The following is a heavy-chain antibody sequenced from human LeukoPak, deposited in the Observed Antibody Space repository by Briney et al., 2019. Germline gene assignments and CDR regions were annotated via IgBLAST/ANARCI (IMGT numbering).Heavy chain of an antibody. J-gene: IGHJ6*02. CDR2: IYYSGGT. Sequence: ASETLSLTCTVSGGSISSSSYYWGWIRQPPGKGLEWIGSIYYSGGTYYNPSLKSRVTISVDTSKNQFSLKLSSVTAADTAVYYCARVSIVYGMDVWGQGTTVTVSS. CDR3: ARVSIVYGMDV. CDR1: GGSISSSSYY. D-gene: IGHD3-3*02. V-gene: IGHV4-39*01.